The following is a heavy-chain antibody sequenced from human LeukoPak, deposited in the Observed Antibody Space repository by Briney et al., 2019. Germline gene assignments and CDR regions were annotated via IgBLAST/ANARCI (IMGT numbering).Heavy chain of an antibody. Sequence: SETLSLTCTVSGGSISSGSYYWSWIRQPAGKGLEWIGRIYTSGSTNYNPSLKSRVTISVDTSKNQFSLKLSSVTAADTAVYYCARGGPDIEWAFDIWGQGTMVTVSS. V-gene: IGHV4-61*02. D-gene: IGHD2-15*01. CDR2: IYTSGST. CDR3: ARGGPDIEWAFDI. J-gene: IGHJ3*02. CDR1: GGSISSGSYY.